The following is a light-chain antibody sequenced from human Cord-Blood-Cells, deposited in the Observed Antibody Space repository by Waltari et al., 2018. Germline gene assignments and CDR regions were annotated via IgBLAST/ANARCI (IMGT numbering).Light chain of an antibody. J-gene: IGLJ1*01. CDR1: SSEVGGYNY. CDR3: CSYAGSYTYV. Sequence: QSALTQPRSVSGSPGQSVTIPCTGTSSEVGGYNYVSWYQQHPGKAPKLMIYDVSKRPSGVPDRFSGSKSGNTASLTISGLQAEDEADYYCCSYAGSYTYVFGTGTKVTVL. CDR2: DVS. V-gene: IGLV2-11*01.